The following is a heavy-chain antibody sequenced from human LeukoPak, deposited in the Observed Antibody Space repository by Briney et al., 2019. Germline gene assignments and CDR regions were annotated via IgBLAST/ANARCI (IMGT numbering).Heavy chain of an antibody. CDR2: IIPTFGTA. CDR3: ARDVPREGEQWLPLDY. D-gene: IGHD6-19*01. J-gene: IGHJ4*02. Sequence: ASVKVSCKASGGTFSSYAISWVRQAPGQGLEWMGGIIPTFGTANYAQKFQGRVTITADESTSTAYMELSSLRSEDTAVYYCARDVPREGEQWLPLDYWGQGTLVTVSS. CDR1: GGTFSSYA. V-gene: IGHV1-69*13.